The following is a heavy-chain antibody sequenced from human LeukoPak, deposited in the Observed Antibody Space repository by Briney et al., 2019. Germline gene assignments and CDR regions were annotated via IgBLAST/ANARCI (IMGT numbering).Heavy chain of an antibody. J-gene: IGHJ4*02. CDR1: GFTFSSYW. CDR2: ISGSGDNT. D-gene: IGHD3-22*01. Sequence: GGSLRLPCAASGFTFSSYWMNWARQAPGKGLEWVSGISGSGDNTYYADSVKGRFTISRDNSKNTLYVQVNSLGTEDTAAYYCAKGSYYDSSGSFYFDYWGQGTLVTVSS. V-gene: IGHV3-23*01. CDR3: AKGSYYDSSGSFYFDY.